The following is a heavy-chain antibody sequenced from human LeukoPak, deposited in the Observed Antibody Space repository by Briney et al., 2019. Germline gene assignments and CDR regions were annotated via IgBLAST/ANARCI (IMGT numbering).Heavy chain of an antibody. V-gene: IGHV4-61*08. CDR1: GGSVSNSGNY. J-gene: IGHJ6*04. CDR3: ARDRSQDRYYYSGMDV. Sequence: PSETLSLTCTVSGGSVSNSGNYWSWIRQPPGKGLEGIGYIYYSGSTNYNPSLKSRVTISVDTSKDQFCLKLTSVTAADTAVYYCARDRSQDRYYYSGMDVWGKGTTVTVAS. CDR2: IYYSGST. D-gene: IGHD2-15*01.